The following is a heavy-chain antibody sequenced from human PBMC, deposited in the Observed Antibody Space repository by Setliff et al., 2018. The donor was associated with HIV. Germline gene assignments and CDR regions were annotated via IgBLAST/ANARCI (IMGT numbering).Heavy chain of an antibody. Sequence: SETLSLTCTVSGDSISSGNFFWSWIRQSPGKGLEWIGYVYFSGSATHNPSLKGPVSISVDTSKNQFYLTLSSVTAADTAVYYCARGRVFCNGDSCYHFDFWGQGILVTVSS. V-gene: IGHV4-30-4*01. CDR2: VYFSGSA. CDR1: GDSISSGNFF. D-gene: IGHD2-15*01. J-gene: IGHJ4*02. CDR3: ARGRVFCNGDSCYHFDF.